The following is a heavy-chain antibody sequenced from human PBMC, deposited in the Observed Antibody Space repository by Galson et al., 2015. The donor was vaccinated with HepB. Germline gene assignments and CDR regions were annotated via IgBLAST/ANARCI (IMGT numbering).Heavy chain of an antibody. J-gene: IGHJ3*02. Sequence: SVKVSCKASGGTFSNYAISWVRQAPGQGLEWMGGIIPIFGTANYAQKFQGRVTITADESTSTAYMELSSLRSEDTAVYYCARDCSGGSCPDKAFDIWGQGTMVTVSS. V-gene: IGHV1-69*13. CDR3: ARDCSGGSCPDKAFDI. CDR2: IIPIFGTA. D-gene: IGHD2-15*01. CDR1: GGTFSNYA.